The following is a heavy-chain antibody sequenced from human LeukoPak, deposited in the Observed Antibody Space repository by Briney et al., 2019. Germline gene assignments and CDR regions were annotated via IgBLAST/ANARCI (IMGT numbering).Heavy chain of an antibody. D-gene: IGHD6-19*01. CDR2: ISGCGGRT. J-gene: IGHJ4*01. CDR1: GFTFSSYA. Sequence: GGSLRLSWAASGFTFSSYAMSWVRQAPGEGLEWVGAISGCGGRTYYADSMKGRVTILRHKSQNTPYLQLKNLRAKRTAVSYWAARSGWIYYWGDRELFTVS. CDR3: AARSGWIYY. V-gene: IGHV3-23*01.